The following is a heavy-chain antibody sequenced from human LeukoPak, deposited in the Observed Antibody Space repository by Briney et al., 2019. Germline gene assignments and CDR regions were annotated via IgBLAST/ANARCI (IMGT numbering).Heavy chain of an antibody. CDR2: INPNSGDT. J-gene: IGHJ4*02. D-gene: IGHD6-6*01. CDR3: ARAEKYRVY. CDR1: GYHFSEYY. Sequence: GASVTVSCTASGYHFSEYYLHWVRQAPGQGLEWLGWINPNSGDTNTAQNFQGRVTLTRDSSINTAYMDLSRLTSDDTAMYYCARAEKYRVYWGQGSLVTVSS. V-gene: IGHV1-2*02.